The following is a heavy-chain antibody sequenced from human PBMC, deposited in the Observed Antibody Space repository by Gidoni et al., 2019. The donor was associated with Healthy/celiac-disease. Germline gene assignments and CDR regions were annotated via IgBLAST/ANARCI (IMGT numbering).Heavy chain of an antibody. CDR1: GFTFRSYG. J-gene: IGHJ4*02. CDR3: AKDRAGATILDY. Sequence: QVQLMESGGGVVQPGGSMRLSCAAAGFTFRSYGMHWVRQAPGKGRELVAFIRYDGSHKYYADPVKGRFTISTANSKNTLYLQMNSLRAEDTAVYYCAKDRAGATILDYWGQGTLVTVSS. V-gene: IGHV3-30*02. D-gene: IGHD1-26*01. CDR2: IRYDGSHK.